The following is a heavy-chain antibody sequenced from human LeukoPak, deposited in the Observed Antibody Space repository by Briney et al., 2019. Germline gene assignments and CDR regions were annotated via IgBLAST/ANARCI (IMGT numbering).Heavy chain of an antibody. V-gene: IGHV1-46*01. D-gene: IGHD2-2*01. J-gene: IGHJ4*02. CDR3: ARDCSSTSCLGPVFDY. CDR1: GYTLTSNY. Sequence: ASVKVSCKASGYTLTSNYMHWVRQAPGQGLEWMGIIHPSGGNTKYAQKFQGRVTMTTDTSTSTVYMELSSLRSEDTAIYYCARDCSSTSCLGPVFDYWGQGTLVTVSS. CDR2: IHPSGGNT.